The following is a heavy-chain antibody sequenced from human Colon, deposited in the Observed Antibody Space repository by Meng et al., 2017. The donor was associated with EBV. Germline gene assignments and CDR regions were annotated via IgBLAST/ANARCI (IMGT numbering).Heavy chain of an antibody. J-gene: IGHJ4*02. D-gene: IGHD7-27*01. CDR3: VRANLGSADY. CDR1: GYTFTGYY. V-gene: IGHV1-2*06. Sequence: QVPLVQSGAEVKKPGASVKVSCKASGYTFTGYYMHWLRQAPGQGLEWVGRITPSSGGTTYAQKFQGRVTVTRDTSISTAYMELSSLRSDDAAIYYCVRANLGSADYWGQGTLVTVSS. CDR2: ITPSSGGT.